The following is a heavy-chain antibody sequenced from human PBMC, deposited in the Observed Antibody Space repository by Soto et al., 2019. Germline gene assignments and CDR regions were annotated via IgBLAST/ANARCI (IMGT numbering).Heavy chain of an antibody. D-gene: IGHD6-6*01. CDR2: MNPNSGNT. CDR1: GCTSTSYD. CDR3: ASKIAARRPQRSGDAFDI. V-gene: IGHV1-8*01. J-gene: IGHJ3*02. Sequence: GASVKVSCKASGCTSTSYDINWVRQATGQGLEWMGWMNPNSGNTGYAQKFQGRVTMTRNTSISTAYMELSSLRSEDTAVYYCASKIAARRPQRSGDAFDIRGQGTMVTASS.